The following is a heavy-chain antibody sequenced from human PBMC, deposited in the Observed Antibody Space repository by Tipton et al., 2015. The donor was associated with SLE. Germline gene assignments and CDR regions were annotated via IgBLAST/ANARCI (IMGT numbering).Heavy chain of an antibody. CDR1: GGSISSSSYY. CDR3: ARREYSSSWSFDY. Sequence: TLSLTCTVSGGSISSSSYYWGWIRQPPGKGLEWIGSIYYSGSTYYNPSLKSRVTISVDTSKNQFSLKLSSVTAADTAVYYCARREYSSSWSFDYWGQGTLVTVSS. J-gene: IGHJ4*02. D-gene: IGHD6-13*01. V-gene: IGHV4-39*01. CDR2: IYYSGST.